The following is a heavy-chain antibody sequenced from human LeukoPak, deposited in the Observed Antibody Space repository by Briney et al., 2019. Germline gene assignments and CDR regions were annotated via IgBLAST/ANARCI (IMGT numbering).Heavy chain of an antibody. D-gene: IGHD3-22*01. CDR3: ARDGSVVIRRFDY. CDR1: GFTFSSYE. V-gene: IGHV3-48*03. CDR2: ISSSGSTI. J-gene: IGHJ4*02. Sequence: PGGSLRLSCAASGFTFSSYEMNWVRQAPGKGLEWVSYISSSGSTIYYADSVKGRFTISRDNAKNSLYLQMNSLRAEDTAVYYCARDGSVVIRRFDYWGQGTLVTVSS.